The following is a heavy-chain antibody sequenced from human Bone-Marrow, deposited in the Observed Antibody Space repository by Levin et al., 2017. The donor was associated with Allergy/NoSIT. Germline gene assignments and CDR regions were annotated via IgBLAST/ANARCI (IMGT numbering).Heavy chain of an antibody. J-gene: IGHJ4*02. D-gene: IGHD2-21*02. CDR1: GDSINIGDYY. V-gene: IGHV4-30-4*01. CDR3: ARSPFVVVTANRRDY. Sequence: SQTLSLTCTVSGDSINIGDYYWTWIRQSPGKGLEWIGNIYYNGRTDYNPSLRSRLTISIHTSKTQFSLNLTSVSAADTAVYFCARSPFVVVTANRRDYWGQGTLVTVSS. CDR2: IYYNGRT.